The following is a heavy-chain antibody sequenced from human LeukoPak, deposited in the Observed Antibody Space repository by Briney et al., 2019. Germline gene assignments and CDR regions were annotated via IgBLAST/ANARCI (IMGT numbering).Heavy chain of an antibody. CDR3: ARHRIGYSGYDFDY. CDR1: GGSISSYY. Sequence: PSETLSLTCTVSGGSISSYYWSWIRQPPGKGLEWIGYIYYSGSTNYNPSLKSRVTISVDTSKNQSSLKLSSVTAADTAVYYCARHRIGYSGYDFDYWGQGTLVTVSS. V-gene: IGHV4-59*08. CDR2: IYYSGST. J-gene: IGHJ4*02. D-gene: IGHD5-12*01.